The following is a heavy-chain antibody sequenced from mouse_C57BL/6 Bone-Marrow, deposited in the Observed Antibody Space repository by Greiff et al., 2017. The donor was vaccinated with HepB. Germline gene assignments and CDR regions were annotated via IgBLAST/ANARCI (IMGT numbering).Heavy chain of an antibody. CDR1: GYTFTSYG. D-gene: IGHD1-1*01. J-gene: IGHJ2*01. CDR2: IYPRSGNT. V-gene: IGHV1-81*01. CDR3: ARRGSHYGSSSDY. Sequence: QVHVKQSGAELARPGASVKLSCKASGYTFTSYGISWVKQRTGQGLEWIGEIYPRSGNTYYNEKFKGKATLTADKSSSTAYMELRSLTSEDSAVYFCARRGSHYGSSSDYWGQGTTLTVSS.